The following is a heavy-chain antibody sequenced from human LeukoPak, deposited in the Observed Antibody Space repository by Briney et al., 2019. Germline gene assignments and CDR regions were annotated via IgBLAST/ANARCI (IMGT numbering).Heavy chain of an antibody. CDR1: GFTFSSYS. CDR2: ISSSSSYI. V-gene: IGHV3-21*01. Sequence: GGSLRLSCAASGFTFSSYSMNWVRQAPGKGLEWVSSISSSSSYIYYADSVKGRFTISRDNAKNSLYLQMNSLRAEDTAVYYCARALGYCSSTSCYPWFGPWGQGTLVTVSS. J-gene: IGHJ5*02. D-gene: IGHD2-2*01. CDR3: ARALGYCSSTSCYPWFGP.